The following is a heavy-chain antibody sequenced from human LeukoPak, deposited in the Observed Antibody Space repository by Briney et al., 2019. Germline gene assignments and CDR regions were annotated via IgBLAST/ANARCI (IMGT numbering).Heavy chain of an antibody. V-gene: IGHV4-61*08. D-gene: IGHD6-13*01. CDR1: GDSISSGDYY. CDR3: ARGVIAAPGTQRGLYYYYMDV. Sequence: PSETLSLTCTVSGDSISSGDYYWSWIRQPPGKGLEWIGYIYYSGSTNYNPSLKSRVTISVDTSKNQFSLKLSSVTAADTAVYYCARGVIAAPGTQRGLYYYYMDVWGQGTTVTVSS. CDR2: IYYSGST. J-gene: IGHJ6*02.